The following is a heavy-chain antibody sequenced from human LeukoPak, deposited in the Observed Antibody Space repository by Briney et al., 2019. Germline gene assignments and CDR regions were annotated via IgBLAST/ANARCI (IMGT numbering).Heavy chain of an antibody. Sequence: GGSLRLSCAASEFTFSSYSMNWVRQAPGKGLEWVSSISSSSSYIYYADSVKGRFTISRDNAKNSLYLQMNSLRAEDTAVYYCARSARHTAMVLDYWGQGTLVTVSS. V-gene: IGHV3-21*01. D-gene: IGHD5-18*01. J-gene: IGHJ4*02. CDR2: ISSSSSYI. CDR3: ARSARHTAMVLDY. CDR1: EFTFSSYS.